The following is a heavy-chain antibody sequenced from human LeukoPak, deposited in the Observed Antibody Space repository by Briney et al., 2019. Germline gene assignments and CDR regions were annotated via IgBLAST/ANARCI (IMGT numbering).Heavy chain of an antibody. V-gene: IGHV3-21*01. CDR3: AREVLDIVEPGTNTIDY. Sequence: GGSLRLSCAASGFTFSSYSMNWVRQAPGKGLEWVSAINKGGSFIKYADSVKGRFIVSRDNAKNLLFLQMNSLRVEDTALYFCAREVLDIVEPGTNTIDYWGQGTRVTVSS. J-gene: IGHJ4*02. CDR2: INKGGSFI. CDR1: GFTFSSYS. D-gene: IGHD2-8*01.